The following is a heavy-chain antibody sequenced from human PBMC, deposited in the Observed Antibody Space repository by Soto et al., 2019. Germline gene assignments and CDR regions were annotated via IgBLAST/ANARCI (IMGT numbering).Heavy chain of an antibody. CDR1: GGTFSSDS. V-gene: IGHV1-69*01. CDR3: ARDASTWSRSHNGFDP. Sequence: QVQLVQSGAEVEKPGSSVKVSCKASGGTFSSDSINWVRQAPGQGLEWMGGIIPIFGTANYAQKFQGRVTISADESASTVYMELSSLRSEDTAVYYCARDASTWSRSHNGFDPWGQGTLVTVSS. J-gene: IGHJ5*02. CDR2: IIPIFGTA. D-gene: IGHD2-15*01.